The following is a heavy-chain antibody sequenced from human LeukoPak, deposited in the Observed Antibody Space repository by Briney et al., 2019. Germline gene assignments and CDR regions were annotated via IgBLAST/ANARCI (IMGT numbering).Heavy chain of an antibody. Sequence: SETLSLTCTVSGGSISSYYWSWLRQPAGKGLEWIGRIYTSGSTNYNPSLKSRVTMSVDTSKNQLSLKLSSVTAADTAVYYCVYTERGAWFDPWGQGTLVTVSS. CDR3: VYTERGAWFDP. D-gene: IGHD2-2*02. CDR1: GGSISSYY. V-gene: IGHV4-4*07. CDR2: IYTSGST. J-gene: IGHJ5*02.